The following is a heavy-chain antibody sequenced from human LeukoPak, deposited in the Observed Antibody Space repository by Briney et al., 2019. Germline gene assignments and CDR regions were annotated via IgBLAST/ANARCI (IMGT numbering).Heavy chain of an antibody. D-gene: IGHD3-22*01. V-gene: IGHV3-23*01. CDR2: ISGSGGST. CDR3: AKVSVPYYYDSSGYLDAFDI. CDR1: GFTFSSYA. J-gene: IGHJ3*02. Sequence: GGSLRLSCAASGFTFSSYAMSWVRQAPGKGLERVSAISGSGGSTYYADSVKGRFTISRDNSKNTLYLQMNSLRAEDTAVYYCAKVSVPYYYDSSGYLDAFDIWGQGTMATVSS.